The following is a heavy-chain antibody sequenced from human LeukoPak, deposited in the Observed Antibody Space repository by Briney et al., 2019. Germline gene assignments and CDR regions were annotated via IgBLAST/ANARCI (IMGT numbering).Heavy chain of an antibody. J-gene: IGHJ3*02. Sequence: GGSLRLSCAASGFTFSSYEMNGVRQAPGKGLDWVSYISSSGSTIYYADAVKGRFTISRDNAKNSLYLQMNSLRAEDTAVYYCARGLGSGAFDIWGQGTMVTVSS. CDR2: ISSSGSTI. CDR3: ARGLGSGAFDI. CDR1: GFTFSSYE. V-gene: IGHV3-48*03. D-gene: IGHD7-27*01.